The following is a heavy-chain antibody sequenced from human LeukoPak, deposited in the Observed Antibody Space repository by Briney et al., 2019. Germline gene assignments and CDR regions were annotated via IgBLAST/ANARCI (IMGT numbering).Heavy chain of an antibody. CDR2: ISSSSSYI. J-gene: IGHJ4*02. V-gene: IGHV3-21*01. Sequence: GGSLRLSCAASGFTFSSYSMNWVRQAPGKGLEWVSSISSSSSYIYYADSVKGWFTISRDNAKNSLYLQMNSLRAEGTAVYYCARDSNWNGADYWGQGTLVTVSS. CDR1: GFTFSSYS. D-gene: IGHD1-20*01. CDR3: ARDSNWNGADY.